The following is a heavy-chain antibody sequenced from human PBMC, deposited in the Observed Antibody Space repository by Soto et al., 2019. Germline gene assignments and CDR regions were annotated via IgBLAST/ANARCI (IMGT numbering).Heavy chain of an antibody. V-gene: IGHV1-8*01. CDR3: ARSSGYCSSTSCYIYCYYYGMDV. CDR1: GYTFTSYD. CDR2: MSPNSGNT. Sequence: GASVKVSCKASGYTFTSYDINWVRQATGQGLEWMGWMSPNSGNTGYAQKFQGRVTMTRNTSISTAYMELSSLRSEDTAVYYCARSSGYCSSTSCYIYCYYYGMDVWGQGTTVTVSS. J-gene: IGHJ6*02. D-gene: IGHD2-2*02.